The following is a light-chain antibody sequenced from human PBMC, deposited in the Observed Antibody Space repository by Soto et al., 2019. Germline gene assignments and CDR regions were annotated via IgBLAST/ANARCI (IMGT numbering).Light chain of an antibody. Sequence: QSVLTQPPSVSGAPGQRVTISCTGSSSNIGAIYDVHWYQQLPGTAPKLLIYGNSNRPSGVPDRFSASKSGTSASLAITGLQAEDXADYYCQSYDSSLRTYVFGTGTKLT. CDR3: QSYDSSLRTYV. CDR1: SSNIGAIYD. V-gene: IGLV1-40*01. J-gene: IGLJ1*01. CDR2: GNS.